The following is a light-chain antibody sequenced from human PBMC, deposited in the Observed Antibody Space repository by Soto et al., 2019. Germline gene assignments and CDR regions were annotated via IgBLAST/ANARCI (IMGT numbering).Light chain of an antibody. Sequence: DLQMTQSPPTLSASVGDRVTLTCRASQSMSTWLAWYQQKPGKAPKLLISDASSLQSGVPSRFSGSGSGTEFSLTISGLQPDDFATYYCQQYKSYPTFGQGTALEIK. V-gene: IGKV1-5*01. CDR3: QQYKSYPT. CDR2: DAS. J-gene: IGKJ2*01. CDR1: QSMSTW.